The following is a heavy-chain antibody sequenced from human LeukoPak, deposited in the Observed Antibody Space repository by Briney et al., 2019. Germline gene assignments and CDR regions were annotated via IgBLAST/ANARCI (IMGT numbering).Heavy chain of an antibody. CDR1: GFTVSSNY. D-gene: IGHD1-26*01. J-gene: IGHJ5*02. CDR3: ARDLTSLSSGSYGGS. V-gene: IGHV3-53*01. Sequence: PGGSLRLSCAASGFTVSSNYMSWVRQAPGKGLEWVSVIYSGGSTYYAHSVKGRFTISRDSSKNTLYLQMNSLRVEDTAVYYCARDLTSLSSGSYGGSWGQGTLVTISS. CDR2: IYSGGST.